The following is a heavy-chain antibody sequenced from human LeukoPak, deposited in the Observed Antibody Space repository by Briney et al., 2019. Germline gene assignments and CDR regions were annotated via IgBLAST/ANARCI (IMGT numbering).Heavy chain of an antibody. J-gene: IGHJ4*02. V-gene: IGHV1-46*01. CDR2: INPSGGTT. D-gene: IGHD6-13*01. CDR3: ARGGAAADSPDDY. Sequence: ASVKVSCKASGYTFTSYYMHWVRQAPGQGLEWMGIINPSGGTTAYAQKFQGRVTMARDTSTSTVYMELSSLRSEDTAVYYCARGGAAADSPDDYWGQGTLVTVSS. CDR1: GYTFTSYY.